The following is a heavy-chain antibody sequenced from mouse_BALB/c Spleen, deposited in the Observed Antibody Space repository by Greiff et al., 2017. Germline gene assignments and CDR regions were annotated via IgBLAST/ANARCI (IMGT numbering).Heavy chain of an antibody. D-gene: IGHD2-1*01. Sequence: EVKLVESGGGLVQPGGSLKLSCAASGFTFSSYGMSWVRQTPDKRLELVATINSNGGSTYYPASVKGRFTISSDNAKNTLYLQMSSLKSEDTAMYYCGNDDYWGQGTTLTVSS. CDR1: GFTFSSYG. J-gene: IGHJ2*01. V-gene: IGHV5-6-3*01. CDR2: INSNGGST. CDR3: GNDDY.